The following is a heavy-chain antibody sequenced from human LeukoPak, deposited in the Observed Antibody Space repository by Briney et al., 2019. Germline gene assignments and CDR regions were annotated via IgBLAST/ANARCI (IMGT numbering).Heavy chain of an antibody. V-gene: IGHV4-39*01. CDR1: GGAIISSSFY. Sequence: PWETLSLTCTVSGGAIISSSFYCVWIRQPPGRGLEWIGSIYSSGSTYYNPSVNSRATISVDTSKKELSLELSSVTAADTSMYYCARLYYSDSAFDYWGQGTLVTVSS. J-gene: IGHJ4*01. CDR3: ARLYYSDSAFDY. D-gene: IGHD3-10*01. CDR2: IYSSGST.